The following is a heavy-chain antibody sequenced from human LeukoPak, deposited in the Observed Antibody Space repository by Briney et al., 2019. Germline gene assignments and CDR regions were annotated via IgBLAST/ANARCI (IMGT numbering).Heavy chain of an antibody. CDR2: LYYSGNT. J-gene: IGHJ2*01. CDR1: GGSVSNGNYY. V-gene: IGHV4-61*01. Sequence: PSETLSLTCTVSGGSVSNGNYYWSWIRQPPGKGLEWIGYLYYSGNTNYNPSLKSRVTISIDTSKNPFSMKLSSVTAADTAVYYCARDRVGGYDYAYFDLWGRGTLVTVSS. D-gene: IGHD5-12*01. CDR3: ARDRVGGYDYAYFDL.